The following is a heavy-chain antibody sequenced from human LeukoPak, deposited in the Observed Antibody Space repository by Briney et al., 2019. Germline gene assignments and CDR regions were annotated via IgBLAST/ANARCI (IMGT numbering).Heavy chain of an antibody. Sequence: ASVKVSCKASGYTFTVYYMHWVRQAPGQGLEWMGWINPNSGGTSYAQKFQGRVTMTRDTSIGTAYMELSRLRSDDTAVYYCGRGPSTAVTNRNYFDYWGQGTLVTVSS. V-gene: IGHV1-2*02. CDR1: GYTFTVYY. CDR3: GRGPSTAVTNRNYFDY. CDR2: INPNSGGT. D-gene: IGHD4-17*01. J-gene: IGHJ4*02.